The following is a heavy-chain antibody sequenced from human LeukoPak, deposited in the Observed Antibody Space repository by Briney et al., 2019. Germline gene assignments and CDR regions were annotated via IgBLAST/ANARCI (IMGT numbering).Heavy chain of an antibody. CDR2: IYHSGST. D-gene: IGHD5-24*01. CDR1: GYPIRSGSY. J-gene: IGHJ4*02. V-gene: IGHV4-38-2*01. Sequence: KPSETLSLTCVVSGYPIRSGSYWGWIRQPPGKGLEWVGSIYHSGSTFYNPSLKSRVTISVDTSKNQFSLSLRSVTAADTAVYYCARHEAEMATILGNYWGQGNLVIVSS. CDR3: ARHEAEMATILGNY.